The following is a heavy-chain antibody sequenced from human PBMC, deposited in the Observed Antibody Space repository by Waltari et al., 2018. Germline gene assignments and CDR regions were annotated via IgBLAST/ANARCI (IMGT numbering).Heavy chain of an antibody. CDR2: VDPEDGET. D-gene: IGHD6-6*01. V-gene: IGHV1-69-2*01. CDR3: ATGANANRAARPDYYGMDV. Sequence: EVQLVQSGAEVKKPGATVKISCKVSGYTFTDYYMHWVQQAPGKGLEWMGLVDPEDGETIYAEKFQGRVTITADTSTDTAYMELSSLRSEDTAVYYCATGANANRAARPDYYGMDVWGQGTTVTVSS. J-gene: IGHJ6*02. CDR1: GYTFTDYY.